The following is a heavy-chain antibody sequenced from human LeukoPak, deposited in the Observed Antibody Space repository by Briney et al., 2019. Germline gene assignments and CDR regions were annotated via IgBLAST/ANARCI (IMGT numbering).Heavy chain of an antibody. CDR2: IYTSGST. J-gene: IGHJ4*02. V-gene: IGHV4-4*07. D-gene: IGHD3-22*01. CDR1: GGSISSYY. CDR3: ARDRYYYDSSARYFDY. Sequence: PSETLSLTCTVSGGSISSYYWSWIRQPAGKGLEWIGRIYTSGSTNYNPSLKSRVTMPVDTSKNQFSLKLSSVTAADTAVYYCARDRYYYDSSARYFDYWGQGTLVTVSS.